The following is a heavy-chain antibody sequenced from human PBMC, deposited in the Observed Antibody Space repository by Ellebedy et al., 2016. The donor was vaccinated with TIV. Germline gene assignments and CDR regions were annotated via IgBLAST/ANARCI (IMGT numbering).Heavy chain of an antibody. CDR3: ARRGIAARHFYYYYMDV. D-gene: IGHD6-6*01. CDR1: GYTFTSYY. V-gene: IGHV1-46*01. J-gene: IGHJ6*03. CDR2: INPSGGST. Sequence: ASVKVSXXASGYTFTSYYMHWVRQAPGQGLEWMGIINPSGGSTSYAQKFQGRVTMTRNTSISTAYMELSSLRSEDTAVYYCARRGIAARHFYYYYMDVWGKGTTVTVSS.